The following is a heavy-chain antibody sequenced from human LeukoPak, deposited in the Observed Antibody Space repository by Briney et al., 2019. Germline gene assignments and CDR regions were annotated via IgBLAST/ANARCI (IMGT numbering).Heavy chain of an antibody. Sequence: ESGPTLVNPTQTLTLTCTSSGFSLSTSGVGVGWIRQPPGKALEWLALIYWDDDKRYSPSLKGRLTITKDTSKNQVVLIMTNMDPVDTATYYCAHRRGWPFDYWGQGTLVTVSS. J-gene: IGHJ4*02. CDR1: GFSLSTSGVG. V-gene: IGHV2-5*02. CDR3: AHRRGWPFDY. D-gene: IGHD6-19*01. CDR2: IYWDDDK.